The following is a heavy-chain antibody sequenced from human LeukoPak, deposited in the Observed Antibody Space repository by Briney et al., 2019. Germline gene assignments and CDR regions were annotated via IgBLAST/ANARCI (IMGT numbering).Heavy chain of an antibody. V-gene: IGHV3-7*01. CDR1: GFTFSNHW. Sequence: GGSLRLSCSASGFTFSNHWMNWVRQAPGKGLEWVANINKDGSEKNYVDSVKGRFTISRDNAKNSLYLQMSYLRPEDTAVYYCARQDHGPDYWGQGTLVTVSS. D-gene: IGHD1-14*01. J-gene: IGHJ4*02. CDR2: INKDGSEK. CDR3: ARQDHGPDY.